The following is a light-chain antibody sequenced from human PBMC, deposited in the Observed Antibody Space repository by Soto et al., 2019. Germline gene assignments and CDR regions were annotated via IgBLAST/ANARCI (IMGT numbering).Light chain of an antibody. CDR1: QGISNY. CDR2: AAS. CDR3: QKYNGAQWT. J-gene: IGKJ1*01. V-gene: IGKV1-27*01. Sequence: DIQMTQSPSSLSASVGDRVTIACRASQGISNYLVWYQQKPGKVPKLLIYAASTLQSGVPSRFSGSGSGTDFTLTISSLQPEDVETYYCQKYNGAQWTFGQGTKVEIK.